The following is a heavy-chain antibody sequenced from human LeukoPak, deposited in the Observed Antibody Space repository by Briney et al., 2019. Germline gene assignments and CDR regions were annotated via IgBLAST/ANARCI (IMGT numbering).Heavy chain of an antibody. Sequence: GGSLRLSCAASGFTFSSYSMNWVRQAPGKGLEWVSSISSSSSYIYYADSVKGRFTISGDNAKNSLYLQMNSLRAEDTAVYYCARVRSSWYYFDYWGQGTLVTVSS. V-gene: IGHV3-21*01. D-gene: IGHD6-13*01. J-gene: IGHJ4*02. CDR2: ISSSSSYI. CDR1: GFTFSSYS. CDR3: ARVRSSWYYFDY.